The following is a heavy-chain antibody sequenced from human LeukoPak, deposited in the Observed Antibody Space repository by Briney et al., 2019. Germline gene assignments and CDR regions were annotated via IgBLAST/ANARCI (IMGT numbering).Heavy chain of an antibody. J-gene: IGHJ4*02. D-gene: IGHD3-3*01. CDR1: GGSISSSSYY. V-gene: IGHV4-39*07. CDR2: IYYSGSN. CDR3: ARVAKLSWSGVYLDS. Sequence: SETLSLTCTVSGGSISSSSYYWGWLRQPPGRGLEWIGSIYYSGSNYYNPSLKSRVTISVDTSKNQFSLILNSVTAADTAVYYCARVAKLSWSGVYLDSWGQGTLVTVTS.